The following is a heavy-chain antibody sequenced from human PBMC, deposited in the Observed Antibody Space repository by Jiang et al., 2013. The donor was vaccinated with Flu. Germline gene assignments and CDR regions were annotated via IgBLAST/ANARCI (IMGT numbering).Heavy chain of an antibody. V-gene: IGHV4-34*01. CDR2: INHSGST. CDR3: ARGRSRGYSYGFHFDY. D-gene: IGHD5-18*01. Sequence: LLKPSETLSLTCAVYGGSFSGYYWSWIRQPPGKGLEWIGEINHSGSTNYNPSLKSRVTISVDTSKNQFSLKLSSVTAADTAVYYCARGRSRGYSYGFHFDYWGQGTLVTVSS. J-gene: IGHJ4*02. CDR1: GGSFSGYY.